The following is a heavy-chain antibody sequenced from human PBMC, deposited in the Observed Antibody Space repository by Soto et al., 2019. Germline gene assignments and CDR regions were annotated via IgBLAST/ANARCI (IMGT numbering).Heavy chain of an antibody. V-gene: IGHV2-5*08. CDR1: GGSISSGDYY. CDR2: LYWDDDN. J-gene: IGHJ4*02. Sequence: TLSLTCTVSGGSISSGDYYRSRIRQPPGKALEWLAVLYWDDDNRYSPSLKTRLTITKDTSKNQVVLTMTNMDPVDTGTYYCAHSSGWILDYWGQGTLVTVS. CDR3: AHSSGWILDY. D-gene: IGHD6-19*01.